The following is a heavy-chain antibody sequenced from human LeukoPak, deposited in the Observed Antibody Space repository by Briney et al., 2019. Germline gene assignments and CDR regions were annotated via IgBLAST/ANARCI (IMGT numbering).Heavy chain of an antibody. Sequence: ASVKVPCKASGYXFTSFKMNWVRQAPGQGLEWMGIINPSGGSTTYAQSFQGRVTITRDTSTSTFYMELSSLRSEDTAMYFCARDNWSWSFDYWGQGTLVTVSS. V-gene: IGHV1-46*01. CDR3: ARDNWSWSFDY. CDR2: INPSGGST. CDR1: GYXFTSFK. J-gene: IGHJ4*02. D-gene: IGHD6-13*01.